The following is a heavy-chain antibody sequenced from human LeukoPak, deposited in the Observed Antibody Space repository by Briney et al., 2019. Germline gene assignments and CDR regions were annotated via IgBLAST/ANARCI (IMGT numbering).Heavy chain of an antibody. CDR1: GFTFSSYA. CDR2: ISGSGGST. D-gene: IGHD3-10*01. V-gene: IGHV3-23*01. CDR3: TPGSGSYFGWFDP. Sequence: GGSLRLSCAASGFTFSSYAMSWVRQAPGKGLEWVSAISGSGGSTYYADSVKGRFTISRDNSKNTLYLQMNSLRADDTAVYYCTPGSGSYFGWFDPWGQGTLVTVSS. J-gene: IGHJ5*02.